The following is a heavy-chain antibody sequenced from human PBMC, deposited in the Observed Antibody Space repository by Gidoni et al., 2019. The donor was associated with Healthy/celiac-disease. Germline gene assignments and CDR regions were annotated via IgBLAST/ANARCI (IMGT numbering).Heavy chain of an antibody. CDR1: GFSLSTSGMR. J-gene: IGHJ3*02. V-gene: IGHV2-70*04. D-gene: IGHD5-12*01. CDR3: ARQPGYSGSFVVRGDAFDI. Sequence: QVTLKESGPALVKPTQTLTLTCTFSGFSLSTSGMRVSWIRQPPGKALEWLARIDWDDDKFYSTSLKTRLTISKDTSKNQVVLTMTNMDPVDTATYYCARQPGYSGSFVVRGDAFDIWGQGTMVTVSS. CDR2: IDWDDDK.